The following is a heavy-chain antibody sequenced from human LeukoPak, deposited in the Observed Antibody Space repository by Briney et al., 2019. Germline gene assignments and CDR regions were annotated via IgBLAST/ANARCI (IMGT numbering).Heavy chain of an antibody. CDR3: ATDLYYFGSGSGGD. CDR1: GFTFDDYA. Sequence: GRSLRLSCAASGFTFDDYAMHWVRQAPGKGLVWVSRINSDGSSTSYADSVKGRFTISRDNAKNTLYLQMNSLRAEGTAMYYCATDLYYFGSGSGGDWGQGTLVTVSS. V-gene: IGHV3-74*01. D-gene: IGHD3-10*01. CDR2: INSDGSST. J-gene: IGHJ4*02.